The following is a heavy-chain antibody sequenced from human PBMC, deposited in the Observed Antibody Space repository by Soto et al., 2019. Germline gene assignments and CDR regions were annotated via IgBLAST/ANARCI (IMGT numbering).Heavy chain of an antibody. CDR2: INPSGGRT. Sequence: ASVKVSCKASGYIFTTYYVHWVRQAPGQGLEWMGIINPSGGRTNYAQKLQGRVTVTSDTSTNTVYMELSSLRSEDTAVYYCAPVRNFDKLFSLWGQGTPVTVS. D-gene: IGHD3-9*01. CDR3: APVRNFDKLFSL. CDR1: GYIFTTYY. V-gene: IGHV1-46*04. J-gene: IGHJ4*02.